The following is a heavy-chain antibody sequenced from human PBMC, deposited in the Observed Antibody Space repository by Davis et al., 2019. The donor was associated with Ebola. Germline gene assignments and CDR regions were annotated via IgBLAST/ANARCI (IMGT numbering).Heavy chain of an antibody. Sequence: GESLKISCAASGFTFNSYWMTWVRQAPGKGLEWVSRISGSGGDPHYADSVKGRFTISRDISKNTLFLQMNSLGAEDTAVYYCAKDLGSGIAFYGMDGWGKGTTVTV. J-gene: IGHJ6*04. CDR3: AKDLGSGIAFYGMDG. D-gene: IGHD1-1*01. CDR2: ISGSGGDP. V-gene: IGHV3-23*01. CDR1: GFTFNSYW.